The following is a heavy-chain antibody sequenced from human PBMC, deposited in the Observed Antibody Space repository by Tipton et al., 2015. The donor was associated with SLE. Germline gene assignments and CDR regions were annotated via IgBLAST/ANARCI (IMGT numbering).Heavy chain of an antibody. D-gene: IGHD6-13*01. Sequence: TLSLTCTVSGGSISSGSYYWSWIRQPAGKGLEWIGRIYSSGRTNYNPSLKGRVTMSVDTSRNQFSLKLSSVTAADTAVYYCARVSGYDSGWYTWYFDLWGRGTLITVSS. CDR1: GGSISSGSYY. J-gene: IGHJ2*01. CDR3: ARVSGYDSGWYTWYFDL. V-gene: IGHV4-61*02. CDR2: IYSSGRT.